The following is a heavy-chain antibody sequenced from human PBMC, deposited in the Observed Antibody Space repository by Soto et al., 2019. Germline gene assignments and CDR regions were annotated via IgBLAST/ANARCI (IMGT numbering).Heavy chain of an antibody. CDR3: ASGTDEYKQGNV. CDR2: IHPSGST. J-gene: IGHJ6*02. CDR1: GGSLSDYY. V-gene: IGHV4-34*01. D-gene: IGHD1-1*01. Sequence: QVQLQQWGAGLFKPSETLSLTCAVYGGSLSDYYWTWIRQSPGKGLEWIGEIHPSGSTNYNPSLKSRVIISVDTSKNQLSLKLSSVTAADTAVYYCASGTDEYKQGNVWGHGTTVTVSS.